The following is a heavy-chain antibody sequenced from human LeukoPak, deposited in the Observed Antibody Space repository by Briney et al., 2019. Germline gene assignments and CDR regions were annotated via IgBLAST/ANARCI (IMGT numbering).Heavy chain of an antibody. CDR1: VYTFTSYV. J-gene: IGHJ5*02. D-gene: IGHD3-22*01. V-gene: IGHV1-8*01. CDR2: MNPNSGNT. Sequence: ASVKVSCKASVYTFTSYVINWVRQATGQGLEWMGWMNPNSGNTGYAHKFQGRVTMTRNTSISTAYMELSSLRSEDTAVYYCARTYYYDSSGYYNWFDPWGQGTLVTVSS. CDR3: ARTYYYDSSGYYNWFDP.